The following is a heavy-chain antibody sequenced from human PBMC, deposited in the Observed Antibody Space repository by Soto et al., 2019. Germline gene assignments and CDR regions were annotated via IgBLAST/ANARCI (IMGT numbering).Heavy chain of an antibody. CDR2: INAGNDIV. D-gene: IGHD3-9*01. Sequence: GASVKVSCKASGYTFTRYTMYWVRQAPGQRLECLGWINAGNDIVKYSQKFQGRVTITRDTSASTAYMELSSLRSEDTAVYYCAREIRYFDWSHYYYYGMDVWGQGTTVTVSS. J-gene: IGHJ6*02. CDR3: AREIRYFDWSHYYYYGMDV. CDR1: GYTFTRYT. V-gene: IGHV1-3*01.